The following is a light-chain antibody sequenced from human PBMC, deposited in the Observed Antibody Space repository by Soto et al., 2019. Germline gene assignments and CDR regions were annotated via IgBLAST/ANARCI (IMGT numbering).Light chain of an antibody. CDR2: DAS. CDR1: QDISNY. V-gene: IGKV1-33*01. Sequence: DLQMTQSPSSLSASVGDRVTITCQASQDISNYLNWYQQKPGKAPKLLIYDASNLETGVPSRFSGSGSGTAFTFTISSLQPEDIATYYCQQYDNLPPFTCGPGTKVDIK. CDR3: QQYDNLPPFT. J-gene: IGKJ3*01.